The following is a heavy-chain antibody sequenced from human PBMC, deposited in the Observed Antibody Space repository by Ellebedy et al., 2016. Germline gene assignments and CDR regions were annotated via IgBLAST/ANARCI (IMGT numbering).Heavy chain of an antibody. CDR2: ISAGGDNT. CDR1: GFSSNTFF. D-gene: IGHD3/OR15-3a*01. CDR3: RHGHYADY. J-gene: IGHJ4*02. Sequence: GGSLRLXXGPSGFSSNTFFMGWVRQAPGKGLEWVSTISAGGDNTQFADSVKGRFTVSRDNSRNTVYLQMNDLRVEDTALYYCRHGHYADYWGQGTLATGSS. V-gene: IGHV3-23*01.